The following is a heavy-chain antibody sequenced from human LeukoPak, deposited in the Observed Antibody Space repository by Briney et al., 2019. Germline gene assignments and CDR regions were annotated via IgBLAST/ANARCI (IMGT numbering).Heavy chain of an antibody. CDR2: INQDGSEK. V-gene: IGHV3-7*05. J-gene: IGHJ4*02. CDR1: GFTFSNNW. CDR3: ARGGWFGELLFDY. D-gene: IGHD3-10*01. Sequence: TGGSLTLTCAASGFTFSNNWMTWVRQAPGKGLEWVANINQDGSEKYYVASVKGRFTISRDNAKNSLYLQMNSLRAEDTALYYCARGGWFGELLFDYWGQGTLVTVSS.